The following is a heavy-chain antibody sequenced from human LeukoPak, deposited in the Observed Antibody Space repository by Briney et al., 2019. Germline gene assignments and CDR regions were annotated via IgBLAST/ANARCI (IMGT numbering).Heavy chain of an antibody. D-gene: IGHD3-9*01. CDR3: AKYMSTGSRTFDY. CDR1: GFTVSSNY. V-gene: IGHV3-53*01. Sequence: GGSLRLSCAASGFTVSSNYMSWVRQAPGKGLEWVSGIDTKGSRTYYADSVKGRFTISRDNSKNTLYLQMNSLRAEDTAVYYCAKYMSTGSRTFDYWGQGALVTVSS. J-gene: IGHJ4*02. CDR2: IDTKGSRT.